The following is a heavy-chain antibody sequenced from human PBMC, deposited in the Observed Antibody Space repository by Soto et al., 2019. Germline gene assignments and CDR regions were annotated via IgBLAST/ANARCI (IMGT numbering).Heavy chain of an antibody. CDR3: ARVAFDI. CDR1: GFSFSNYA. Sequence: GGSLRLSCSVSGFSFSNYAMTWVRQAPGKGLEWVSSISGGGGGTHYADSMKGRVTISRDNSKNTLHLEMKRLRADDTAVYYCARVAFDIWGQGTMVTVSS. V-gene: IGHV3-23*01. J-gene: IGHJ3*02. CDR2: ISGGGGGT.